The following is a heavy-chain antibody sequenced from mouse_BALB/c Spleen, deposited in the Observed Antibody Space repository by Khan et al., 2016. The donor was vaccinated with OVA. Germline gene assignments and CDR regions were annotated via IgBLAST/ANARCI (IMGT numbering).Heavy chain of an antibody. V-gene: IGHV1-76*01. CDR3: AREEALYHFDH. J-gene: IGHJ2*01. CDR2: IYPGTDNS. Sequence: QVQLKESGAELVRPGASVKLSYKTSGYIFTSYWIHWVKQRSGQGLEWIARIYPGTDNSYYNEKFKDKATLTADKSSSTAYMHLSSLKSEDSDVYFGAREEALYHFDHWGQGTTLTVSS. CDR1: GYIFTSYW. D-gene: IGHD3-2*02.